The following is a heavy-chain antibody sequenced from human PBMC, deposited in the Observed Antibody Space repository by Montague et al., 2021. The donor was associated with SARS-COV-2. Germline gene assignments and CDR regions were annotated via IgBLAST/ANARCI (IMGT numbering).Heavy chain of an antibody. Sequence: VEPTQTLTLTCTFSGFSLSTSGMCVSWIRQPPGKALEWLARIDWDDDKYYSTSLRTRLTISKDTSKNQVVLTMTNMDPVDTATYYCARIRYDILTGYQTLFYYWGQGTLVTVSS. D-gene: IGHD3-9*01. CDR1: GFSLSTSGMC. V-gene: IGHV2-70*11. J-gene: IGHJ4*02. CDR3: ARIRYDILTGYQTLFYY. CDR2: IDWDDDK.